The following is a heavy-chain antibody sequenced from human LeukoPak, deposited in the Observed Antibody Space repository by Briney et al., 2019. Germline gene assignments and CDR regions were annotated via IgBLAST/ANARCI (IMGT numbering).Heavy chain of an antibody. V-gene: IGHV3-48*04. CDR1: GFTFSSYS. CDR2: ISSSSSTI. Sequence: GGSLRLSCAASGFTFSSYSMNWVRQAPGKGLEWVSYISSSSSTIYYADSVKGRFTISRDNAKNSLYLQMNSLRAEDTAVYYCARRASYSGYDFDYWGQGTLVTVSS. CDR3: ARRASYSGYDFDY. D-gene: IGHD5-12*01. J-gene: IGHJ4*02.